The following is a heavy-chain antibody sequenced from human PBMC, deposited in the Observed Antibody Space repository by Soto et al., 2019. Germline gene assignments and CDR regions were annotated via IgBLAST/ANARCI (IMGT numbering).Heavy chain of an antibody. J-gene: IGHJ4*02. V-gene: IGHV4-34*01. Sequence: SETLSLTCGVYGGSFSGYYWSWIRQPPGKGLEWIGEINHSGSTNYNPSLKSRVTISVDTSKNQFSLKLSSVTAADTAVYYCARATGTLRSRNCDYWGQGSLVTVSS. CDR2: INHSGST. CDR1: GGSFSGYY. D-gene: IGHD1-1*01. CDR3: ARATGTLRSRNCDY.